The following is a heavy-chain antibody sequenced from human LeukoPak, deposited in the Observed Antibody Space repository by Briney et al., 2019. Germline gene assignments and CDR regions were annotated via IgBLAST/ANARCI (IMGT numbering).Heavy chain of an antibody. D-gene: IGHD1-26*01. CDR3: ARENVGATIFDY. CDR2: ISSSSSYI. V-gene: IGHV3-21*01. Sequence: GGSLRLSCAASGFTFSTYWMHWVRQAPGKGLEWVSSISSSSSYIYYADSVKGRFTISRDNAKNSLYLQMNSLRAEDTAVYYCARENVGATIFDYWGQGTLVTVSS. CDR1: GFTFSTYW. J-gene: IGHJ4*02.